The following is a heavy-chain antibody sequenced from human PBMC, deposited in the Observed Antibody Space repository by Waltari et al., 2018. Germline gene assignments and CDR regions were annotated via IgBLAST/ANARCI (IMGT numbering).Heavy chain of an antibody. CDR2: IYTSGST. D-gene: IGHD6-13*01. CDR1: GGSISSGSYY. Sequence: QVQLQESGPGLVKPSQTLSLTCTVSGGSISSGSYYWSWIRQPAGKGLEWIGRIYTSGSTNDNPSLKSRVTISVDTSKNQFSLKLSSVTAADTAVYYCASSSSWPYYYYYMDVWGKGTTVTISS. CDR3: ASSSSWPYYYYYMDV. J-gene: IGHJ6*03. V-gene: IGHV4-61*02.